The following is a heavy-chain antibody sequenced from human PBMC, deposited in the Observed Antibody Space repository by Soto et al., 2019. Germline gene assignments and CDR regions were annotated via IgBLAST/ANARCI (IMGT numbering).Heavy chain of an antibody. Sequence: SVKVSFKASGFTFTSSAVQWVRQARGQRLEWIGWIVVGSGNTNYAQKFQERVTITRDMSTSTAYMELSSLRSEDTAVYYCAADRGGQLFDYWGQGTLVTVSS. CDR3: AADRGGQLFDY. CDR2: IVVGSGNT. J-gene: IGHJ4*02. V-gene: IGHV1-58*01. CDR1: GFTFTSSA. D-gene: IGHD3-10*01.